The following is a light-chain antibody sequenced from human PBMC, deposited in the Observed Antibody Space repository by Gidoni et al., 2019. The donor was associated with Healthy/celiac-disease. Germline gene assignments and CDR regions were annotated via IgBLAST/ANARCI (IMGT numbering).Light chain of an antibody. V-gene: IGKV3-20*01. CDR3: QQYGSSRT. CDR1: QSVSSSY. Sequence: EIVLTQSPGTLSLSPGERATLSCRASQSVSSSYLARYQQKPGQAPRLLIYGASSRATGIPDRFSGSGSGTDFTLTISRLEPEDLAVYYCQQYGSSRTFGQGTKVEIK. CDR2: GAS. J-gene: IGKJ1*01.